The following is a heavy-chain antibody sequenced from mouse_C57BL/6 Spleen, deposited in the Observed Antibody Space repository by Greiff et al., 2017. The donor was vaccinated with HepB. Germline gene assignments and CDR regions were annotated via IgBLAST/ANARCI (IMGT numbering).Heavy chain of an antibody. CDR2: IDPETGGT. CDR3: TRIGGYYGSSDWFAY. Sequence: VQLQQSGAELVRPGASVTLSCKASGYTFTDYEMHWVKQTPVHGLEWIGAIDPETGGTAYNQKFKGKAILTADKSSSTAYMELRSLTSEDSAVYYCTRIGGYYGSSDWFAYWGQGTLVTVSA. J-gene: IGHJ3*01. D-gene: IGHD1-1*01. V-gene: IGHV1-15*01. CDR1: GYTFTDYE.